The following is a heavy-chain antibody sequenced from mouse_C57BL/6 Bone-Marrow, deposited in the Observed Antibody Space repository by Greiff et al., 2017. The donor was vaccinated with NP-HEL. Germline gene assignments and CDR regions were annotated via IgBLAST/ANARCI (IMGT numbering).Heavy chain of an antibody. V-gene: IGHV1-59*01. Sequence: QVQLQQPGAELVRPGTSVKLSCKASGYTFTSYWMHWVKQRPGQGLEWIGVIDPSDSYTNYNQKFKGKATLTVDTSSSTAYMQLSSLTSEDSAVYYCARSGTTVRLYYFDYWGQGTTLTVSS. D-gene: IGHD1-1*01. CDR3: ARSGTTVRLYYFDY. J-gene: IGHJ2*01. CDR2: IDPSDSYT. CDR1: GYTFTSYW.